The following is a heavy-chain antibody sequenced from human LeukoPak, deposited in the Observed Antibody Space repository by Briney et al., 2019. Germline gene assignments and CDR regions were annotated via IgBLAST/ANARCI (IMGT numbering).Heavy chain of an antibody. Sequence: GGSLRLSCAASGFTFSSYWLSWIRQAPGKGLEWVANIKQDGSEKYYMDSVKGRFTISRDNAKNSLYLQMNSQRAEDTAVYYCARILRDYGFWSGYEGAFDYWGQGTLVTVSS. D-gene: IGHD3-3*01. CDR3: ARILRDYGFWSGYEGAFDY. J-gene: IGHJ4*02. CDR2: IKQDGSEK. CDR1: GFTFSSYW. V-gene: IGHV3-7*01.